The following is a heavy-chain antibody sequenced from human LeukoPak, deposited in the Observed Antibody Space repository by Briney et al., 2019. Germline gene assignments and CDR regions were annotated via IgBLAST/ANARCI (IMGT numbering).Heavy chain of an antibody. CDR3: AKDMEPNCSGGRCYRRPIDY. Sequence: TGGSLRLSCAASGFTFDDYAMHWVRQAPGKGLEWVSGISWNSGSIGYADSVKGRFTISRDNAKNSLYLQMNSLRAEDTALYYCAKDMEPNCSGGRCYRRPIDYWGQGTLVTVSS. CDR1: GFTFDDYA. V-gene: IGHV3-9*01. D-gene: IGHD2-15*01. CDR2: ISWNSGSI. J-gene: IGHJ4*02.